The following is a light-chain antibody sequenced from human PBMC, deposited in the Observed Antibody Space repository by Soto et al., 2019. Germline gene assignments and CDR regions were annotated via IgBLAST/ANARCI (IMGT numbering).Light chain of an antibody. CDR1: SSDVGSYNY. CDR3: SSYTSSSTPYV. J-gene: IGLJ1*01. Sequence: QSALTQPASVSGSPGQSITISCTGTSSDVGSYNYVSWYQQHPVKAPKLMIYDVTNRPSGVSDRFSGSKSGNTASLTISGLQAEDEADYYCSSYTSSSTPYVFGTGTSHRP. CDR2: DVT. V-gene: IGLV2-14*01.